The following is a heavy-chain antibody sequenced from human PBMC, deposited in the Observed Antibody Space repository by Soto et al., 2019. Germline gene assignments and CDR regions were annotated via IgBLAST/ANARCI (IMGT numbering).Heavy chain of an antibody. D-gene: IGHD2-2*01. CDR2: IYHSGTF. V-gene: IGHV4-4*02. CDR3: VRSVPAATWKYSGMDV. CDR1: GDSVSSSSC. J-gene: IGHJ6*04. Sequence: QVRLQESGPGLVEPSGTLSLTCAVSGDSVSSSSCWSWVRQAPGKGLEWVGEIYHSGTFNYNPSLASRVSVSVDKSSNQLSLNLKSATAADTAVYYCVRSVPAATWKYSGMDVWGEGPTVTVSS.